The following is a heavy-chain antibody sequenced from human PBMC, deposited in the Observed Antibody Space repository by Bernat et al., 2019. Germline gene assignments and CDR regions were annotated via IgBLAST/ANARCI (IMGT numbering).Heavy chain of an antibody. V-gene: IGHV3-7*04. CDR3: ARDRQYSSTLNDY. D-gene: IGHD6-13*01. J-gene: IGHJ4*02. Sequence: EVQLVESGGGLVQPGGSLRLSCAASGFTFSNYWMDWVRQAPGKGLEWVANIKGDGSENYYVDSVKGRFIISRDNAKNSLYLQMYSLRAEDTAVYFCARDRQYSSTLNDYWGQGTLVTVSS. CDR1: GFTFSNYW. CDR2: IKGDGSEN.